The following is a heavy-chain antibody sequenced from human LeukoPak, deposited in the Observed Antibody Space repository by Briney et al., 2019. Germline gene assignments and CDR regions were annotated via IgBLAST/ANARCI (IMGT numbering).Heavy chain of an antibody. D-gene: IGHD3-22*01. J-gene: IGHJ4*02. CDR2: IYYSGST. CDR1: GGSISSHY. Sequence: SETLSLTCTVSGGSISSHYWSWIRQPPGKGLEGIGYIYYSGSTNYNPSLKSRVTISVDTSKNQFSLKLSSVTAADTAVYYCARGGGDYDSSGLFDYWGQGTVVTVSS. CDR3: ARGGGDYDSSGLFDY. V-gene: IGHV4-59*11.